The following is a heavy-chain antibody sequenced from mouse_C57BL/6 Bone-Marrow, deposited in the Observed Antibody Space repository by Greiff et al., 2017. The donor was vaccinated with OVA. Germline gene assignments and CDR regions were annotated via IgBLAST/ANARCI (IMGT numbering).Heavy chain of an antibody. CDR3: ARSDWDGFAY. J-gene: IGHJ3*01. Sequence: QVQLQQSGAELVMPGASVKLSCKASGYTFTSYWMHWVKQRPGQGLEWIGEIDPSDSYTNYNQKFKGKSTLTVDKSSSTAYMQLSSLTSEDSAVYYCARSDWDGFAYWGQGTLVTVSA. CDR2: IDPSDSYT. V-gene: IGHV1-69*01. D-gene: IGHD4-1*01. CDR1: GYTFTSYW.